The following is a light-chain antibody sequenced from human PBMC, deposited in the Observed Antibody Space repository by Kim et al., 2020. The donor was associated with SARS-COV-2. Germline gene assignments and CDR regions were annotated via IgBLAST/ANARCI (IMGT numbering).Light chain of an antibody. V-gene: IGKV1-6*01. CDR2: ATS. Sequence: SASVGDSLTITCRSSQDIKNDLSWYQQKPGKAPTIVIYATSSLQSGVSSRFSGRGYGTEFKLTIGNLQPEDFATYYCLQEYNYPRTFGQGTKLEIK. J-gene: IGKJ2*01. CDR1: QDIKND. CDR3: LQEYNYPRT.